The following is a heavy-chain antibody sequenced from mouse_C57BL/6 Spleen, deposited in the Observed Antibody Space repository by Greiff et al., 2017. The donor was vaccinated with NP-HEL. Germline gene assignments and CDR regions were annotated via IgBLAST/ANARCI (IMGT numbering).Heavy chain of an antibody. D-gene: IGHD1-1*01. J-gene: IGHJ2*01. Sequence: QVQLQQSGPELVKPGASVKISCKASGYAFSSSWMNWVKQRPGKGLEWIGRIYPGDGDTNYNGKFKGKATLTADKSSSTAYMQLSSLTSEDSAVYFCARSEDYYGSSLYFDYWGQGTTLTVSS. CDR3: ARSEDYYGSSLYFDY. CDR1: GYAFSSSW. CDR2: IYPGDGDT. V-gene: IGHV1-82*01.